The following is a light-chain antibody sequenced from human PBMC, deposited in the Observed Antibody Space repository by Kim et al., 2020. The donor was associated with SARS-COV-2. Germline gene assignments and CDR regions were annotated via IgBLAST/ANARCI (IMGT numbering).Light chain of an antibody. J-gene: IGLJ2*01. CDR2: DVI. V-gene: IGLV2-11*01. CDR3: CSYAGSYTVI. Sequence: GQSVTISCTGTSSDVGGYTFVSWYQQHPDKAPKLMLYDVIKRPSGVPDRFSGSKSGNTASLTISGLQADDEADYYCCSYAGSYTVIFGGGTKVTVL. CDR1: SSDVGGYTF.